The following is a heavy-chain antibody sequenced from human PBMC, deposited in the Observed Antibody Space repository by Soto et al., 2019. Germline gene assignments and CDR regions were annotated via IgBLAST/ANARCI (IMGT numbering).Heavy chain of an antibody. CDR3: TTDSPYYYDSSGYYGY. D-gene: IGHD3-22*01. Sequence: LRLSCAASGFTFSNAWMIWVRQAPGKVLEWVGRIKSKTDGGTTDYAAPVKGRFTISRDDSKNTLYLQMNSLKTEDTAVYYCTTDSPYYYDSSGYYGYWGQGTLVTVSS. V-gene: IGHV3-15*01. J-gene: IGHJ4*02. CDR1: GFTFSNAW. CDR2: IKSKTDGGTT.